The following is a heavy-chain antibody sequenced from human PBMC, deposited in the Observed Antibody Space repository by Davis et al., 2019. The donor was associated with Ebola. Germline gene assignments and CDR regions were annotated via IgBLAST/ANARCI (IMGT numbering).Heavy chain of an antibody. CDR1: GFIVSSNY. J-gene: IGHJ4*02. CDR2: IYSGGNT. CDR3: AQGLFEY. V-gene: IGHV3-66*01. Sequence: GGSLRLSCAGPGFIVSSNYMTWVRQVPGKGLEWVSVIYSGGNTYYGDSVKGRFTISRDNSKNTVYLQMNSLRSEDTAVYYCAQGLFEYWGQGTLVTVSS.